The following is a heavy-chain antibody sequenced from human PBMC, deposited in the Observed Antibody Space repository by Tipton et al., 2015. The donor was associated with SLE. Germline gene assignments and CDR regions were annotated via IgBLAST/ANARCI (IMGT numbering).Heavy chain of an antibody. J-gene: IGHJ6*03. CDR3: AVAARPPYYYYYMDV. CDR1: GFTFNSYA. CDR2: IYGSGSST. D-gene: IGHD6-6*01. Sequence: SLRLSCAASGFTFNSYAMNWVRQAPGKGLEWVSVIYGSGSSTTFADSVKGRFTFFRDYSKNTLYLQMNSLRAEDTAVYYCAVAARPPYYYYYMDVWGKGTTVTVSS. V-gene: IGHV3-23*03.